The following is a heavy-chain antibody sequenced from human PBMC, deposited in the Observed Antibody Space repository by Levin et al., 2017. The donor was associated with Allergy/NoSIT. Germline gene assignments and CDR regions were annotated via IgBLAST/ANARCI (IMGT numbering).Heavy chain of an antibody. CDR3: ARFKWHSTFPHSYDP. Sequence: PGGSRRLSCAASGFTFSRYWMSWVRQAPGKGLEWVANINQDGSEKYYVDSVKGRFTISRDNAKNSLSLQMNSLRAEDTAMYYCARFKWHSTFPHSYDPWGQGTLVTVSS. V-gene: IGHV3-7*01. CDR1: GFTFSRYW. D-gene: IGHD3-16*01. J-gene: IGHJ5*02. CDR2: INQDGSEK.